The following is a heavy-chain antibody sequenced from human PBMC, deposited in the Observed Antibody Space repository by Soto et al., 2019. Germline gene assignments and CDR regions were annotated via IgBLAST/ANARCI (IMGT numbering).Heavy chain of an antibody. Sequence: SQTLSLTCTVSGGSISSYYWSWIRQPPGKGLEWIGYIYYSGSTNYNPSLKSRVTISVDTSKNQFSLKLSSVTAADTAVYYCARAVVYSGSYGYYYYMDVWGKGTTVTVSS. CDR2: IYYSGST. CDR1: GGSISSYY. CDR3: ARAVVYSGSYGYYYYMDV. J-gene: IGHJ6*03. D-gene: IGHD3-10*01. V-gene: IGHV4-59*08.